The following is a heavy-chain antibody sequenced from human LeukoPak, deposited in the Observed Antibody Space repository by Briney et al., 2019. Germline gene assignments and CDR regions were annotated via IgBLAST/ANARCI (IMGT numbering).Heavy chain of an antibody. V-gene: IGHV3-30-3*01. CDR1: GFTFSSYA. CDR3: ARDRIPKKQQLFDY. J-gene: IGHJ4*02. CDR2: ISYDGSNK. D-gene: IGHD6-13*01. Sequence: GGSLRLSCAASGFTFSSYAMHWVRQAPGKGLEWVPVISYDGSNKYYAVSVKGRFTISRDNSKNTLYLQMNSLRAEDTAVYYCARDRIPKKQQLFDYWGQGTLVTVSS.